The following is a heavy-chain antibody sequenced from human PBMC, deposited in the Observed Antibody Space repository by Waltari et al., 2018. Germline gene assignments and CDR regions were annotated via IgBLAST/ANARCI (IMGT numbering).Heavy chain of an antibody. D-gene: IGHD2-21*01. J-gene: IGHJ4*02. CDR1: GGSISSSSYY. V-gene: IGHV4-39*07. CDR3: ARVLSDSVPDY. CDR2: IYYSGST. Sequence: QLQLQESGPGLVKPSETLSLTCTVSGGSISSSSYYWGWIRQPPGKGLEGIGSIYYSGSTYYNPALKSRVTISVDTSKNQFSLKLSSVTAADTAVYYCARVLSDSVPDYWGQGTLVTVSS.